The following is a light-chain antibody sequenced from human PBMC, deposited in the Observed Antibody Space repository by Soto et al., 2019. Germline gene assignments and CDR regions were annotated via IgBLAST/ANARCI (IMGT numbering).Light chain of an antibody. CDR2: AAS. J-gene: IGKJ1*01. V-gene: IGKV1-9*01. Sequence: SQLTQSPTVVSAYVGDRVTITCRASQGISSYLAWYQQKPGKAPKLLIYAASTLQSGVPSRFSGSGSGTEFTLTISSLQPDDFATYYCQQYNSYRTFGQGTKVDI. CDR1: QGISSY. CDR3: QQYNSYRT.